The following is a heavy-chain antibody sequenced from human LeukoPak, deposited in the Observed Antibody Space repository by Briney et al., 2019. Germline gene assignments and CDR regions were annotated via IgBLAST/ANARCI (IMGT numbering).Heavy chain of an antibody. J-gene: IGHJ3*02. Sequence: SETLSLTCTVSGGSISNYYWSWFRQPPGKGLEWMGYIHHSGSTNYNPSLKKGLAMSVDKSNTQSSLKLSSLTAADTAVYYCARGLAGYSGGDDAFDIWGQGTMVTVSS. CDR3: ARGLAGYSGGDDAFDI. CDR2: IHHSGST. D-gene: IGHD6-19*01. V-gene: IGHV4-59*01. CDR1: GGSISNYY.